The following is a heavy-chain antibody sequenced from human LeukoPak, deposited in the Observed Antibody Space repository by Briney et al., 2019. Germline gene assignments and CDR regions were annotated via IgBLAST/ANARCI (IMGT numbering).Heavy chain of an antibody. Sequence: PSETLSLTCTVSGGSTSSSSYYWGWIRQPPGKGPEWIGSIHYSGRTYNNPSLKSRVTISVDTSKNQISLKLSSVTAADTAVYYCARLREDTFDIWGQGTMVTVSS. CDR2: IHYSGRT. V-gene: IGHV4-39*01. D-gene: IGHD4-17*01. CDR3: ARLREDTFDI. J-gene: IGHJ3*02. CDR1: GGSTSSSSYY.